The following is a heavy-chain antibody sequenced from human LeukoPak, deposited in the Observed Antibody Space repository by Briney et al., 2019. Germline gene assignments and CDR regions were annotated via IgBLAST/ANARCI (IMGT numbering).Heavy chain of an antibody. CDR3: ARGPYSYDSSGAFDI. J-gene: IGHJ3*02. CDR1: GGSINGYY. Sequence: SETLSLTCTVSGGSINGYYWSWIRQPPGKGLEWIGYIYYSGSTNYNPSLKSRVTISVDTSKNHFSLKLSSVAAADTAVYYCARGPYSYDSSGAFDIWGQGTMVTVSS. V-gene: IGHV4-59*01. D-gene: IGHD3-22*01. CDR2: IYYSGST.